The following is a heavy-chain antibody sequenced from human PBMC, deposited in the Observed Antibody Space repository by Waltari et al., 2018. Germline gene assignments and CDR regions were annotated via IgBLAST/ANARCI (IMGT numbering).Heavy chain of an antibody. V-gene: IGHV4-38-2*02. D-gene: IGHD6-25*01. J-gene: IGHJ3*02. CDR3: ARDRERLQQTDAFDI. Sequence: QVQLQESGPGLVKPSETLSLTCAVSGYSISSGYYWGWIRQPPGKGLEWIGSIYHSGSTYYNPSLKSRVTISVDTSKNQFSLKLSSVTAADTAVYYCARDRERLQQTDAFDIWGQGTMVTVSS. CDR2: IYHSGST. CDR1: GYSISSGYY.